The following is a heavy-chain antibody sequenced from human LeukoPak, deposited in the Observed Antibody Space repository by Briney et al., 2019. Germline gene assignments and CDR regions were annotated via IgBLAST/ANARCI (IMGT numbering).Heavy chain of an antibody. CDR3: AKSRRPVTAMAFFDY. Sequence: GGSLRLSCAASGFTFSSYGMSWVRQAPGKGLEWVSGISGSGTNTNYADSVKGRFTISRDNSKNTVYLQMKSLRAEDTAVYYCAKSRRPVTAMAFFDYWGQGPLVTVSS. D-gene: IGHD5-18*01. CDR2: ISGSGTNT. J-gene: IGHJ4*02. V-gene: IGHV3-23*01. CDR1: GFTFSSYG.